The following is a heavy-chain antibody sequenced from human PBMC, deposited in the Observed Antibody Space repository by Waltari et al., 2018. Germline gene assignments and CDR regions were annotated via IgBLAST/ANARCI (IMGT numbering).Heavy chain of an antibody. J-gene: IGHJ4*02. CDR2: IRYDGSNK. D-gene: IGHD3-9*01. Sequence: QVQLVESGGGVVQPGGSLRLSCAASGFTFSSYGMHWVRQAPGKGLEWVAFIRYDGSNKDYADSVKGRFTISRDNSKNTLYLQMNSLRAEDTAVYYCAKAPVIDWLYFDYWGQGTLVTVSS. V-gene: IGHV3-30*02. CDR1: GFTFSSYG. CDR3: AKAPVIDWLYFDY.